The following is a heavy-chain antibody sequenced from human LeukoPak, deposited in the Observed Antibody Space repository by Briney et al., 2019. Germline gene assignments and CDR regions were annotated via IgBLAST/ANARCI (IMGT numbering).Heavy chain of an antibody. J-gene: IGHJ4*02. D-gene: IGHD6-19*01. CDR2: ISYDGSNK. V-gene: IGHV3-30*04. Sequence: GGSLRLSRAASGFTFSSYAMHWVRQAPGKGLEWVAVISYDGSNKYYADSVKGRFTISRDNSKNTLYLQMNSLRAEDTAVYYCARVKGPAKYSSGWYFFDYWGQGTLVTVSS. CDR1: GFTFSSYA. CDR3: ARVKGPAKYSSGWYFFDY.